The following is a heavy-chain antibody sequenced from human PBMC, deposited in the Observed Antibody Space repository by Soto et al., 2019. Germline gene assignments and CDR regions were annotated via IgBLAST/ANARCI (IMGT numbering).Heavy chain of an antibody. CDR2: IYYSGST. V-gene: IGHV4-39*01. D-gene: IGHD3-3*01. Sequence: QLQLQESGPGLVKPSETLSLTCTVSGGSISSSSYYWGWIRQPPGKGLEWIGSIYYSGSTYYNPSLKSRVTISVDTSKNQFSLKLSSVTAADTAVYYCARRGTIFGVVIIKTPNDAFDIWGQGTMVTVSS. J-gene: IGHJ3*02. CDR1: GGSISSSSYY. CDR3: ARRGTIFGVVIIKTPNDAFDI.